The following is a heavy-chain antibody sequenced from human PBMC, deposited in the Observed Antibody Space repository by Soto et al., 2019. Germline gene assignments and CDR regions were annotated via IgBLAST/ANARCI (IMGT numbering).Heavy chain of an antibody. CDR1: GGSISSSNW. CDR2: IYHSGST. Sequence: QVQLQESGPGLVKPSGTLSLTCAVSGGSISSSNWWNWVRQPPGKGLEWIGEIYHSGSTNYNPSLKSQVPISVDKSKNQFSLKLSSVTAADTAVYYCARSSDTAIVLDYWGQGTLLTVSS. V-gene: IGHV4-4*02. D-gene: IGHD5-18*01. J-gene: IGHJ4*02. CDR3: ARSSDTAIVLDY.